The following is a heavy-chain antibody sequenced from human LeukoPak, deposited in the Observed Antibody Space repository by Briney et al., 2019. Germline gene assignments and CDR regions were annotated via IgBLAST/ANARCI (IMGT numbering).Heavy chain of an antibody. J-gene: IGHJ5*02. D-gene: IGHD3-10*01. CDR3: AKDLGRITMVRGLPFDP. CDR1: GFTFSSYG. CDR2: IRYDGSNK. V-gene: IGHV3-30*02. Sequence: GGSLRLSCAASGFTFSSYGMHWVRQAPGKGLEWVACIRYDGSNKYYADSVKGRFTISRDNSKNTLYLQMNSLRAEDTAVYYCAKDLGRITMVRGLPFDPWGQGTLVTVSS.